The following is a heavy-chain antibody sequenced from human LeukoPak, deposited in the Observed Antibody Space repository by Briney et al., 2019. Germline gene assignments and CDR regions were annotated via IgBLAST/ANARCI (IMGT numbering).Heavy chain of an antibody. J-gene: IGHJ6*02. D-gene: IGHD5-12*01. V-gene: IGHV4-4*07. Sequence: SETLSLTCTVSGGSISSYYWSWIRQPAGKGLEWIGRIDTSGITNYNPSLKSRVSMSVDTSKNQFSLRLSSVTAADTAVYYCARHEWLRSYKYGMDVWGQGTTVTVSS. CDR3: ARHEWLRSYKYGMDV. CDR1: GGSISSYY. CDR2: IDTSGIT.